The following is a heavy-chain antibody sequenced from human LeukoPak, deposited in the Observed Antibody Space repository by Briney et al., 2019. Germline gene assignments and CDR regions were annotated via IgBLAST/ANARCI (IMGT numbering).Heavy chain of an antibody. Sequence: GGSLRLSCAASGFTFSSYSMNWVRQAPGKGLEWVSYISSSSSTIYYADSVKGRFTISRDNAKNSLYLQMNSLRAEDTAVYYCARDRRIVVVNLFDYWGQGTLVTVSS. CDR2: ISSSSSTI. D-gene: IGHD2-21*01. V-gene: IGHV3-48*04. CDR1: GFTFSSYS. CDR3: ARDRRIVVVNLFDY. J-gene: IGHJ4*02.